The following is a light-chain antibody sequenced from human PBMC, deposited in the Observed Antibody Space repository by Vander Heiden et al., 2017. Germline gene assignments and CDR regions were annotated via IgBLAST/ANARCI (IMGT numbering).Light chain of an antibody. CDR3: QQYDNLIT. CDR2: DAS. Sequence: DIQMTQSPSSLSASVGDRVTITCQASQDISNYLNWYQQKPGKAPKLLIYDASNLETGVPSRCSGSGSGTDFTFTISSLQPEDIATYYCQQYDNLITFGQGTRLEIK. J-gene: IGKJ5*01. V-gene: IGKV1-33*01. CDR1: QDISNY.